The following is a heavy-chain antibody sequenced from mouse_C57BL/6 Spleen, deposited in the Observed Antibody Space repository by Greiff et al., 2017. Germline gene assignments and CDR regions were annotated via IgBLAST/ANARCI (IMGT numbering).Heavy chain of an antibody. CDR3: ARVLHYCGSRGFYAMH. CDR1: GFPFRDYG. J-gene: IGHJ4*01. Sequence: EVKLMESGGGLLQPRGSLRLTCPVYGFPFRDYGVHWVRQAPEKGLAWVAYISSGSSTIYYAGTVKGRFTISSDNAKTTLLLQMTSLRSEDTAMYYCARVLHYCGSRGFYAMH. CDR2: ISSGSSTI. D-gene: IGHD1-1*01. V-gene: IGHV5-17*01.